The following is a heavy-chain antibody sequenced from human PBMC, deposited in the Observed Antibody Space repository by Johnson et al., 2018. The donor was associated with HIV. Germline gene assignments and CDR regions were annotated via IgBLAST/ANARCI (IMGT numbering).Heavy chain of an antibody. CDR3: AKVGGYSYGES. D-gene: IGHD5-18*01. Sequence: QVQLVESGGGVVQPGGSLRLSCAASGFTFSSYGMHWVRQAPGKGLEWVAFIRYAGSNKYYADSVKGRFTIYRDNSQNTLYLQMNSLRGEDTSVYYCAKVGGYSYGESWCQGTMVTVSS. J-gene: IGHJ3*01. CDR1: GFTFSSYG. CDR2: IRYAGSNK. V-gene: IGHV3-30*02.